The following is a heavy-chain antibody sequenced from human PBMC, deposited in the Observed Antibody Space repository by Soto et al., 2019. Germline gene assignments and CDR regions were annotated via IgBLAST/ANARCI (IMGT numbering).Heavy chain of an antibody. CDR3: ARAPADYYDSSGYYYVGVPLGDY. V-gene: IGHV1-2*02. CDR2: INPNSGGT. J-gene: IGHJ4*02. D-gene: IGHD3-22*01. CDR1: GYTFTGYY. Sequence: ASVKVSCKASGYTFTGYYMHWVRQAPGQGLEWMGWINPNSGGTNYAQKFQGRVTMTRDTSIGTAYMELSRLRSDDTAVYYCARAPADYYDSSGYYYVGVPLGDYWGQGTLVTVSS.